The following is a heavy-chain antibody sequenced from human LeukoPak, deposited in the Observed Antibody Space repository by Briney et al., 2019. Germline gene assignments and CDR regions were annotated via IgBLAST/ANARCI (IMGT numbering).Heavy chain of an antibody. CDR2: ISAYNGNT. CDR1: GYTFTNYG. Sequence: GASVTVSCTASGYTFTNYGISWVRQAPGQGLEWMGWISAYNGNTNYAQKLQGRVTMTTDTSTSTAYMELRSLRSDDTAVYYCARDNWNDVSFDYWGQGTLVTVSS. J-gene: IGHJ4*02. D-gene: IGHD1-20*01. V-gene: IGHV1-18*01. CDR3: ARDNWNDVSFDY.